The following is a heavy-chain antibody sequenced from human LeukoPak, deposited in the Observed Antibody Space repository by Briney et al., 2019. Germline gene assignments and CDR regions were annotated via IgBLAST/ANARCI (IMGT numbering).Heavy chain of an antibody. CDR1: GFSLSTRGMR. D-gene: IGHD3-22*01. Sequence: SGPTLVNPTQTLTLTCTFSGFSLSTRGMRVIWIRQPPGKSLEWLSRLDWDGDKFYSKSLKTRLTISKDTSKNQVVLTMTNMDPVDTATYYCAGTRYYNSVGYYGAFDIWGQGTMVTVSS. CDR2: LDWDGDK. CDR3: AGTRYYNSVGYYGAFDI. J-gene: IGHJ3*02. V-gene: IGHV2-70*04.